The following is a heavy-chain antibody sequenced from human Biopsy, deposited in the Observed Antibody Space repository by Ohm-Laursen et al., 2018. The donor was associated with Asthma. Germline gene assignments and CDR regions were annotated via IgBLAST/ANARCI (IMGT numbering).Heavy chain of an antibody. CDR3: AKGGTYTTDRYAY. J-gene: IGHJ4*02. CDR2: ITGGNDNT. V-gene: IGHV3-23*01. D-gene: IGHD1-26*01. CDR1: GFTFSSYV. Sequence: SLRLSCTASGFTFSSYVMNWVRQAPGKGLEWVSAITGGNDNTYYADSVKGRFTISRDNSKNTVYLQMNSLTGEDTAVYYCAKGGTYTTDRYAYWGQGSLVTVSS.